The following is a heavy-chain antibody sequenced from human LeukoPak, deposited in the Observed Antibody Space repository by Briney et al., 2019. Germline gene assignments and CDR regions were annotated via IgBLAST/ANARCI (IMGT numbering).Heavy chain of an antibody. CDR2: ISSSGDST. V-gene: IGHV3-64*02. D-gene: IGHD1-26*01. CDR3: ARERGRGRDSPWFDY. CDR1: GFTFSSYV. Sequence: SGGSLRLSCATSGFTFSSYVMHWVRQAPGKGLEYVSAISSSGDSTYYADAVKGRFIISRDNSKKTLYLQMGSLRAEDTAVYYCARERGRGRDSPWFDYWGQGTLVTVSS. J-gene: IGHJ4*02.